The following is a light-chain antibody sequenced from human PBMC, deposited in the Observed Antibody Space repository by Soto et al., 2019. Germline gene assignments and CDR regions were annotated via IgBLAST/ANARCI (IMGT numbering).Light chain of an antibody. CDR3: QSYDSSLPGWV. Sequence: QSVLTQPPSVSGAPGQRVTISCTGSSSNIGAGYDVHWYQQLPGTAPKLLIYGNSNRPSGVPDRFSGSRSGTSASLAITGLQAEDEGDYYCQSYDSSLPGWVFGGGTKLTVL. V-gene: IGLV1-40*01. J-gene: IGLJ3*02. CDR2: GNS. CDR1: SSNIGAGYD.